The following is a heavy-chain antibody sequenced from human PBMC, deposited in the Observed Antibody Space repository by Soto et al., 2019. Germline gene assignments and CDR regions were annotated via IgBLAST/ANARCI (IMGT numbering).Heavy chain of an antibody. CDR1: GFTFSNYA. CDR3: AKAYFVWASEQPYYFDY. Sequence: EVQLLDSGGGLVQPGGSLRLSCAASGFTFSNYAMTWVRQGPGKGLEWVSGISGSGGRSYYADSVKGRFTIPRDNSKSTLDLQMNSLSAEDTAVYYCAKAYFVWASEQPYYFDYWGQGTLVTVSS. J-gene: IGHJ4*02. CDR2: ISGSGGRS. D-gene: IGHD3-16*01. V-gene: IGHV3-23*01.